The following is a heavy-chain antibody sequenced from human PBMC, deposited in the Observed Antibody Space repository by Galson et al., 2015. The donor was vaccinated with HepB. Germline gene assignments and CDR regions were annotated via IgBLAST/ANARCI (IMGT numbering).Heavy chain of an antibody. CDR2: ISGSGGST. J-gene: IGHJ6*03. CDR1: GFTFSSNA. Sequence: SLRLSCAASGFTFSSNAMSWVRQAPGKGLEWVSPISGSGGSTYYPDSVRGRFTISRDNSKNTLFLQMNSLRAEDTAVYYCAKGRRGIYYYYMDVWGKGTTVTVSS. V-gene: IGHV3-23*01. D-gene: IGHD3-10*01. CDR3: AKGRRGIYYYYMDV.